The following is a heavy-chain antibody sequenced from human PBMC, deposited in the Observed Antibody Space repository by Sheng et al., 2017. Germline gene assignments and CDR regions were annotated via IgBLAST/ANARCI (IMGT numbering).Heavy chain of an antibody. CDR1: GGMFSSYT. CDR2: IIPILSVA. J-gene: IGHJ3*02. V-gene: IGHV1-69*02. CDR3: ARRGSGTDAFDI. Sequence: QVQLVQSGAEVKKPGSSVKVSCKASGGMFSSYTISWVRQAPGQGPQWMGKIIPILSVADYAQKFQGRVTITADKSTSTTYMELSSLRSEDTAVYYCARRGSGTDAFDIWGQGTMVTVSS. D-gene: IGHD1-26*01.